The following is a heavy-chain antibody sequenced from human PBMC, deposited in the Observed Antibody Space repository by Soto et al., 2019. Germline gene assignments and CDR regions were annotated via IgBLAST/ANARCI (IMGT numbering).Heavy chain of an antibody. J-gene: IGHJ4*02. CDR2: ISGSGGST. CDR3: AKDRLGHLPAALPFDY. CDR1: GFTFSSYA. D-gene: IGHD2-2*01. Sequence: EVQLLESGGGLVQPGGSLRLSCAASGFTFSSYAMSWVRQAPGKGLEWVSAISGSGGSTYYADSVKGRFTISRDNSKNTLYLQMNSLRAEDTAVYYCAKDRLGHLPAALPFDYWGQGTLVTVSS. V-gene: IGHV3-23*01.